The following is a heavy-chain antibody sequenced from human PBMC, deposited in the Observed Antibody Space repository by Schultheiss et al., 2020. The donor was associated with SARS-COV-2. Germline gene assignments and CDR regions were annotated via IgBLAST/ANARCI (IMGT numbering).Heavy chain of an antibody. CDR2: IYYSGST. CDR1: GGSISSGGYY. V-gene: IGHV4-61*08. CDR3: ARNLHYCGGDCYSDWFDP. J-gene: IGHJ5*02. Sequence: SETLSLTCTVSGGSISSGGYYWSWIRQPPGKGLEWIGYIYYSGSTNYNPSLKSRVTISVDTSKNQFSLKLSSVTAADTAVYYCARNLHYCGGDCYSDWFDPWGQGTLVTVSS. D-gene: IGHD2-21*02.